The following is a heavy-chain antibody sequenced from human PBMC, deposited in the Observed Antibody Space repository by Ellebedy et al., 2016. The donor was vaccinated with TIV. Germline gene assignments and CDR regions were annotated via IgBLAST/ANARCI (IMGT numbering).Heavy chain of an antibody. V-gene: IGHV3-21*01. D-gene: IGHD1-26*01. CDR3: TRSGEHDS. J-gene: IGHJ4*02. Sequence: PWGSLRLSCAASGFTFTSYSMNWVRQAPGKGLEWVSSISSTGYYIYSADSVKVRFTISRDDARNSLLLQMNSLRAEDTAVYYCTRSGEHDSWGQGTLVTVSS. CDR1: GFTFTSYS. CDR2: ISSTGYYI.